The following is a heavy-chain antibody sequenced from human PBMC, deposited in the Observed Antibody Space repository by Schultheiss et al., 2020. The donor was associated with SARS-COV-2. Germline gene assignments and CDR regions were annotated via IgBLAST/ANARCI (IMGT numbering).Heavy chain of an antibody. CDR2: IYHSGST. CDR1: GGSISSGGYS. Sequence: SETLSLTCAVSGGSISSGGYSWSWIRQPPGKGLEWIGEIYHSGSTNYNPSLKSRVTISVDKSKNQFSLKLSSVTAADTAVYYCAKGYTGLDPWGQGTLVTVSS. CDR3: AKGYTGLDP. J-gene: IGHJ5*02. D-gene: IGHD5-24*01. V-gene: IGHV4-30-2*01.